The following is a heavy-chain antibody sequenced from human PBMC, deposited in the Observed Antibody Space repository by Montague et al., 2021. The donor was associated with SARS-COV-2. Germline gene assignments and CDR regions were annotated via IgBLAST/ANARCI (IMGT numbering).Heavy chain of an antibody. V-gene: IGHV4-34*01. Sequence: SETLSLTCAVYGGSFGDYFWSWIRQPPGKGLEWIGDINQSGSTKYIASLKSRVTMSVDTSKNQFSLKLSSVTAADTAACYCARQRKATVVTDRLFDYWGQGALVTVSS. D-gene: IGHD4-23*01. J-gene: IGHJ4*02. CDR2: INQSGST. CDR3: ARQRKATVVTDRLFDY. CDR1: GGSFGDYF.